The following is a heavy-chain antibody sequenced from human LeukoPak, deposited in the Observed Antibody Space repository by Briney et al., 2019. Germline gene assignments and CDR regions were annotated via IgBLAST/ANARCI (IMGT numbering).Heavy chain of an antibody. CDR2: ISAYNGNT. V-gene: IGHV1-18*01. CDR3: ARDEDGMQSGGNWFDP. D-gene: IGHD4-23*01. J-gene: IGHJ5*02. Sequence: ASVKVSCKASGYTFTSYGISWVRQAPGQGLEWMGWISAYNGNTNYSQKLQGRVTMTTDTSTSTAYMELRSLRSDDTAVYYCARDEDGMQSGGNWFDPWGQGTLVTVSS. CDR1: GYTFTSYG.